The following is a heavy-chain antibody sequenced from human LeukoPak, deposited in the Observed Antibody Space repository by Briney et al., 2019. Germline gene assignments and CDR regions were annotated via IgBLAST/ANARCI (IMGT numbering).Heavy chain of an antibody. CDR2: VHLDGRT. V-gene: IGHV4-4*02. J-gene: IGHJ4*02. CDR1: GGSVTSTNW. Sequence: SETLPLTCGVSGGSVTSTNWWTWVRQPPGKGLEWIGEVHLDGRTNYNPSLKSRLTISVDLSENHISLKLTSVTAADTAVYYCAREGGFFRPLEYSGQGTLVTVSS. CDR3: AREGGFFRPLEY. D-gene: IGHD3-3*01.